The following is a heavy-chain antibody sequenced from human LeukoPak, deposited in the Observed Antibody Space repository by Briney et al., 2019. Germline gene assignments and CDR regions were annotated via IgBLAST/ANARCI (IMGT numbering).Heavy chain of an antibody. CDR3: ARDKNGGKVLDI. V-gene: IGHV3-74*01. CDR2: ITTDESST. Sequence: GGSLRLSCAVSGFTLSSYWMHWVRQVPGKGLVWVARITTDESSTSYVDSVKGRFTISRDSAKNTLFLQMNSLRAEDTAIYYCARDKNGGKVLDIWGQGTMVSVSS. J-gene: IGHJ3*02. D-gene: IGHD1-1*01. CDR1: GFTLSSYW.